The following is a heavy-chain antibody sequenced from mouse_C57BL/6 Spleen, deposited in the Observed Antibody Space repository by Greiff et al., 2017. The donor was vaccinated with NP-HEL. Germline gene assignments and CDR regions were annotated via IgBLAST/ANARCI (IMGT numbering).Heavy chain of an antibody. D-gene: IGHD2-4*01. J-gene: IGHJ2*01. CDR1: GYTFTSYW. V-gene: IGHV1-52*01. CDR2: IDPSDSET. Sequence: VQLQQSGAELVRPGSSVKLSCKASGYTFTSYWMHWVKQRPIQGLEWIGNIDPSDSETHYNQKFKDKATLTVDKSSSTAYMQLSSLTSEDSAVYYCARLAYDYDYFDYGGQGTTLTVSS. CDR3: ARLAYDYDYFDY.